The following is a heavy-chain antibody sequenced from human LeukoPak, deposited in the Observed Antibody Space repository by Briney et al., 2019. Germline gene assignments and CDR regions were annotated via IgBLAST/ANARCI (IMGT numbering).Heavy chain of an antibody. Sequence: SETLSLTCTVSGGSISNYYWSWLRRPAGKGLEWIGRMYPSGSTKYNPSLKSRVIISVDNSKNLLSLKLTSVTAADTAVYFCARDHYGSGSYKSYFDYWGQGTQVTVSS. V-gene: IGHV4-4*07. J-gene: IGHJ4*02. D-gene: IGHD3-10*01. CDR3: ARDHYGSGSYKSYFDY. CDR2: MYPSGST. CDR1: GGSISNYY.